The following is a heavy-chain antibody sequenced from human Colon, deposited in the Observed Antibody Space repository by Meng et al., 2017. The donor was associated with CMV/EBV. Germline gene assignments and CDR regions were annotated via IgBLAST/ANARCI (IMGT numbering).Heavy chain of an antibody. D-gene: IGHD6-13*01. Sequence: ASVQVSCKASGYSFTNFDIYWMRQAPGQGLEWMGWMNPATGNTGYAETLQGRVTMTRDSSIGTAYMELSSLRFEDTAVYYCARVRLAAAGSEPFSIWGQGTTVTVSS. J-gene: IGHJ6*02. CDR1: GYSFTNFD. V-gene: IGHV1-8*01. CDR3: ARVRLAAAGSEPFSI. CDR2: MNPATGNT.